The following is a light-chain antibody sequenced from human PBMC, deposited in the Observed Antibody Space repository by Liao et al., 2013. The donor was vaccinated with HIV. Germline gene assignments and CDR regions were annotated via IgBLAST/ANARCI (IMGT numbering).Light chain of an antibody. CDR2: KDS. Sequence: SYELKQPPSVSVSPGQTARITCSGDALPKYYAYWYQQKPGQAPVLVIYKDSERPSGIPERFSGSGSGTTATLTISGVQAEDEADYYCQSADSSGTYRVFGTGTKVTVL. J-gene: IGLJ1*01. V-gene: IGLV3-25*03. CDR1: ALPKYY. CDR3: QSADSSGTYRV.